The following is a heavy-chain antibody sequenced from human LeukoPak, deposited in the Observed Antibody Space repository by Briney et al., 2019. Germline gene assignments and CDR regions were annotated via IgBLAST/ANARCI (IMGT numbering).Heavy chain of an antibody. D-gene: IGHD2-2*01. CDR1: GYSFTSYW. CDR2: IDPSDSYT. CDR3: ARRRYCSSTSCPLDY. Sequence: PGESLMISCKGSGYSFTSYWISWVRQMPGKGLEWMGRIDPSDSYTNYSPSFQGHVTISADKSISTAYLQWSSLKAADTAMYYCARRRYCSSTSCPLDYWGQGTLVTVSS. J-gene: IGHJ4*02. V-gene: IGHV5-10-1*01.